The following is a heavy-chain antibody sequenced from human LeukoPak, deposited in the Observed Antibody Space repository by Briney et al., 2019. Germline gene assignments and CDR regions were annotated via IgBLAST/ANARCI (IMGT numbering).Heavy chain of an antibody. Sequence: QPGGSLRLSCAASGFTFDDYAMHWVRQAPGKGLEWVSGISWNSGSIGYADSVKGRFTISRDNAKNSLYLQMNSLRADATALYYCATHYGDHWGQGTLVTVSS. CDR3: ATHYGDH. V-gene: IGHV3-9*01. D-gene: IGHD4-17*01. CDR1: GFTFDDYA. CDR2: ISWNSGSI. J-gene: IGHJ1*01.